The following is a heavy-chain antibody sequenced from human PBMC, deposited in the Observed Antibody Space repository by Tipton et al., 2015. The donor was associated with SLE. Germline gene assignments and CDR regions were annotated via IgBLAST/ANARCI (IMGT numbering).Heavy chain of an antibody. CDR1: GDTFRTYP. V-gene: IGHV1-69*06. CDR3: ARAHGDLLQGVAHAYNV. Sequence: QLVQSGAEVKEPGSSVKVSCKSSGDTFRTYPISWVRQAPGQGLEWVGMIIPILGTTTYTPKLQGRVLITADKSTSTAYMEVTSLTSGDTAVYYCARAHGDLLQGVAHAYNVWGQGTKVTVSS. CDR2: IIPILGTT. D-gene: IGHD2-21*02. J-gene: IGHJ3*01.